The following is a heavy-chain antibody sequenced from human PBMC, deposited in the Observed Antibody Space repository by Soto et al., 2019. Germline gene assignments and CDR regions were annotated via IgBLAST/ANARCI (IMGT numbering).Heavy chain of an antibody. V-gene: IGHV1-45*02. Sequence: GASVKVSCKALGNTFSYRYLHWVRQAPGQALEWMGWITPFSGDVHYAQKFQERVTLTRDRSINTAYMRMSSLRSEDTAIYFCASGGAGSGPFTWELPDNWGQGTLVTVSS. D-gene: IGHD1-26*01. CDR3: ASGGAGSGPFTWELPDN. CDR1: GNTFSYRY. CDR2: ITPFSGDV. J-gene: IGHJ4*02.